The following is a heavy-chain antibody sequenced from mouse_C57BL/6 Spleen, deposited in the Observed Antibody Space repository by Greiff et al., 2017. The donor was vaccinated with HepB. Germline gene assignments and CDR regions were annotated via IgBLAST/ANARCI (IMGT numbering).Heavy chain of an antibody. CDR2: INPSTGGT. CDR3: ERRGSYDGYPDD. CDR1: GYSFTGYY. V-gene: IGHV1-42*01. Sequence: EVQLQQSGPELVKPGASVKISCKASGYSFTGYYMNWVKQSPEKSLEWIGEINPSTGGTTYNQKFKAKATLTVDKSSSTAYMQLKSLTSEDSAVYYCERRGSYDGYPDDWGQGTTLTVSS. J-gene: IGHJ2*01. D-gene: IGHD2-3*01.